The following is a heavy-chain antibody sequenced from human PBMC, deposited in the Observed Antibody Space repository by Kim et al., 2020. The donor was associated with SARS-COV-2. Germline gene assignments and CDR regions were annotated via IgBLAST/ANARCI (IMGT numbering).Heavy chain of an antibody. D-gene: IGHD3-10*01. Sequence: SETLSLTCAVSGVSISSSNWWSWVRQPPGKGLEWIGEIYHSGSTNYNPSLKSRVTISVDKSKNQFSLKLSSVTAADTAVYYCARLVRGPMGTNWFDPWGQGTLVTVSS. CDR2: IYHSGST. V-gene: IGHV4-4*02. CDR1: GVSISSSNW. J-gene: IGHJ5*02. CDR3: ARLVRGPMGTNWFDP.